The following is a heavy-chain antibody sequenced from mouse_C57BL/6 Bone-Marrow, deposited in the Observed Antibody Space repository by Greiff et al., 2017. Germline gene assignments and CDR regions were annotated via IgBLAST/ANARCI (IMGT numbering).Heavy chain of an antibody. D-gene: IGHD2-4*01. Sequence: EVKLQESGAELVRPGASVKLSCTASGFNIKDDYMHWVKQRPEQGLEWIGWIDPENGDTEYASKFQGKATITADTSSNTAYLQLSSLTSEDTAVYYCTFYDYGQGDYGGQGNSVTVSS. CDR3: TFYDYGQGDY. CDR1: GFNIKDDY. V-gene: IGHV14-4*01. CDR2: IDPENGDT. J-gene: IGHJ4*01.